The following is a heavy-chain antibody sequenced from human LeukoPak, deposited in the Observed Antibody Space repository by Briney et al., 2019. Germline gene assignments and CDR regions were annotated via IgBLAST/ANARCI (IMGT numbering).Heavy chain of an antibody. V-gene: IGHV4-34*01. CDR2: INHSGST. Sequence: SETLSLTCAVYGGSFSGYYWSGIRQPPGKGVEGVGEINHSGSTNYKPSLKSRVTISVHTSKNQFSLKLSSVTAADTAVYYCARTYYYYYYMDVWGKGTTVTVSS. J-gene: IGHJ6*03. CDR3: ARTYYYYYYMDV. CDR1: GGSFSGYY.